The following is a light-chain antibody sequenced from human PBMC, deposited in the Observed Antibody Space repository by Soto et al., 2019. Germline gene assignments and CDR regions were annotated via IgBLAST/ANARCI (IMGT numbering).Light chain of an antibody. J-gene: IGKJ2*01. Sequence: EIVLTQSPGTLSLSPGEGATLSCRASQSFANNYLAWYQQKPGQAPRLLISGASNRATGSPDRFSGSGSGTDFTLTISRMESEDFEVYYCQHYGSSPPHTFGQGTKLE. CDR2: GAS. CDR1: QSFANNY. CDR3: QHYGSSPPHT. V-gene: IGKV3-20*01.